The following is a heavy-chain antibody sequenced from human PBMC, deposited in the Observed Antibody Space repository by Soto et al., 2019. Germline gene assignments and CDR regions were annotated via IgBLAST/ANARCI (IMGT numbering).Heavy chain of an antibody. CDR2: ISVSDAFI. J-gene: IGHJ4*02. V-gene: IGHV3-23*01. CDR1: GFNVGAFA. CDR3: TRETVAGITGLDY. D-gene: IGHD1-20*01. Sequence: EVQLLESGGDLVQPGGSLRLSCAASGFNVGAFAVNWVRQAPGKGLEWVSGISVSDAFIYYADSVRGRFSISRDASENTLYLQMNSLRVDDAALYDCTRETVAGITGLDYWGPGTLVTVSS.